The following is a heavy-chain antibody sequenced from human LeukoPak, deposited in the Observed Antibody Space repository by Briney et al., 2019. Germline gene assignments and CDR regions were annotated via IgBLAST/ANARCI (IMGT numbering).Heavy chain of an antibody. CDR3: ARWTDWFDP. J-gene: IGHJ5*02. D-gene: IGHD3/OR15-3a*01. V-gene: IGHV1-69*06. CDR2: IIPIFGTA. Sequence: LEWMGVIIPIFGTANYAQKFQGRVTITADKSTSTAYMELSSLRSEDTAVYYCARWTDWFDPWGQGTLVTVSS.